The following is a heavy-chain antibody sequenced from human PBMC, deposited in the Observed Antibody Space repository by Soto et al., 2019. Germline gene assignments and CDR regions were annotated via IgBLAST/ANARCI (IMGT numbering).Heavy chain of an antibody. V-gene: IGHV1-18*01. Sequence: QVQLAQSANEVKKPGASVRVSCKAAGYTFIRYGIAWVRQAPGQGLEWMGWISPYNDYTVYAQKFQGRGSMTADTSTRTVYMNLRGLKSDDTAVYYCARGGYYDNCWGKLSHYGLDVWGQGTSVSVSS. CDR2: ISPYNDYT. CDR3: ARGGYYDNCWGKLSHYGLDV. J-gene: IGHJ6*02. CDR1: GYTFIRYG. D-gene: IGHD3-16*01.